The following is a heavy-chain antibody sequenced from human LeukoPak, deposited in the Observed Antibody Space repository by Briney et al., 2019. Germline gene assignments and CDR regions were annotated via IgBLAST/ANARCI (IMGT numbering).Heavy chain of an antibody. CDR2: ISGSGGST. CDR3: ARGGYCSGTTCYSLNAFDI. V-gene: IGHV3-23*01. D-gene: IGHD2-2*03. J-gene: IGHJ3*02. Sequence: PGGSLRLSCAASGFTFSRYAMSWLRQAPGKGVEWVSAISGSGGSTYYADFVKGRLTISRDNAKNSLYLQINSLRAEDTTVYYCARGGYCSGTTCYSLNAFDIWGQGTLVTVSS. CDR1: GFTFSRYA.